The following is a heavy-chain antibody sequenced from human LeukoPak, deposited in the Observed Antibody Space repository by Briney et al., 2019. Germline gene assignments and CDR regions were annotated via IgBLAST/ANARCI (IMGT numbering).Heavy chain of an antibody. D-gene: IGHD1-26*01. CDR1: GYTFTGDY. Sequence: ASVKVSCKASGYTFTGDYMHWVRQAPGQGLEWMGWINPNSGGTNYAQKFQGRVTMTRDTSISTAYMELRSLRSDDTAVYYCVRGGQWEMATIGVWGQGTLVTVSS. J-gene: IGHJ4*02. CDR2: INPNSGGT. CDR3: VRGGQWEMATIGV. V-gene: IGHV1-2*02.